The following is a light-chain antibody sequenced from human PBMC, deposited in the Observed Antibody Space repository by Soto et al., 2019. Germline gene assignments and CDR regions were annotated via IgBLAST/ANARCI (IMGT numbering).Light chain of an antibody. V-gene: IGKV3-20*01. CDR1: QSVSSY. CDR3: QQYGSSGT. CDR2: GAS. J-gene: IGKJ1*01. Sequence: DIVLTQSPATLSLSPGERATLSCRASQSVSSYLAWYQQKPGQAPRLLIYGASNRATGIPDRFSGSGSGTDFTLTISRLEPEDFAVYYCQQYGSSGTFGQGTNVDNK.